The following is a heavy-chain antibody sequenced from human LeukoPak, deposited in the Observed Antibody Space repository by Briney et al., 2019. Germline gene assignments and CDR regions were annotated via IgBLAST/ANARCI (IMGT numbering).Heavy chain of an antibody. J-gene: IGHJ4*02. CDR3: AKGHDYGDYAIYYFDS. CDR1: GFTLSSYS. D-gene: IGHD4-17*01. V-gene: IGHV3-23*01. CDR2: ISGRSGSS. Sequence: GGSLRLSCAASGFTLSSYSMTWVRQSPGKGLEWVSAISGRSGSSYSADSVKGRFTISRDNSKNTLYLQMNSLKTEDTAVYYCAKGHDYGDYAIYYFDSWGQGTLVTVSS.